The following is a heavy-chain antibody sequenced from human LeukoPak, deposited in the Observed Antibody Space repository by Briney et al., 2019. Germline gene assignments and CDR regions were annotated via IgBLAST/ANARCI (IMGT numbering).Heavy chain of an antibody. CDR3: ARKATTGPTKAAFDI. V-gene: IGHV4-28*05. D-gene: IGHD4-17*01. CDR1: GYSISTSNY. CDR2: IYYSGGI. J-gene: IGHJ3*02. Sequence: SDTLSLTCAVSGYSISTSNYWAWIRQPPGRGLEWIGHIYYSGGIYYNPSLKSRVTMSVDTSRNQFSLKLSSVTAVDTAVYYCARKATTGPTKAAFDIWGQGTMVTVSS.